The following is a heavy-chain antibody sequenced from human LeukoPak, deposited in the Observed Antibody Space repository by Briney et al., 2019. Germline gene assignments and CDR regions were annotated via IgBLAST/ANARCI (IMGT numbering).Heavy chain of an antibody. D-gene: IGHD6-19*01. J-gene: IGHJ4*02. Sequence: PSETLSLTCTVSGASISSSNWWTWVRQPPGEALEWIGEIYHAGSTKYNPSLKSRLTISVDKSRNSFSLSLTSVTAADTAFYYCARAAAVTGQFDFWGGGTLVSVSS. CDR2: IYHAGST. CDR3: ARAAAVTGQFDF. CDR1: GASISSSNW. V-gene: IGHV4-4*02.